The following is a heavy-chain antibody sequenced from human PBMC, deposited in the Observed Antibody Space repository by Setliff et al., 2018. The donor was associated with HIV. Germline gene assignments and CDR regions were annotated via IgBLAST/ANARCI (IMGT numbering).Heavy chain of an antibody. J-gene: IGHJ4*02. Sequence: SETLSLTCSVSGDSISSSSYYWGRIRQPPGKGLEWIGSIYYSGSTYYNPSLNSRVPISVDASKNQFSLKLSSVTAADTAVYYCASLPPLYDSSGYYFDYWGQGTLVTVSS. D-gene: IGHD3-22*01. CDR2: IYYSGST. CDR3: ASLPPLYDSSGYYFDY. V-gene: IGHV4-39*01. CDR1: GDSISSSSYY.